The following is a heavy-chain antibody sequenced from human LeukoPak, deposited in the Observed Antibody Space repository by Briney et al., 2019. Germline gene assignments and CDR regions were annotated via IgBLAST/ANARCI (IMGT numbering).Heavy chain of an antibody. D-gene: IGHD6-19*01. CDR1: GYTSTSYG. J-gene: IGHJ1*01. Sequence: ASVKVSCKASGYTSTSYGISWVRQAPGQGLEWMGWISAYNGNTNYAQKLQGRVTITADKSTSTAYMELSSLRSEDTAVYYCASRSFGAVAGYGYFQHWGQGTLVTVSS. CDR3: ASRSFGAVAGYGYFQH. V-gene: IGHV1-18*01. CDR2: ISAYNGNT.